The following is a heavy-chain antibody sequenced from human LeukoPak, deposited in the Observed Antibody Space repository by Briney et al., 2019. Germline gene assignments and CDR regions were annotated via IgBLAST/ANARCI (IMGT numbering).Heavy chain of an antibody. D-gene: IGHD4-23*01. CDR2: IYYSGST. Sequence: SETLSLTCTVSGGSISSYYWSWIRQPLGKGLEWIGYIYYSGSTNYNPSLKSRVTISVDTSKNQFSLKLSSVTAADTAVYYCASVGGNSGYFDYWGQGTLVTVSS. CDR1: GGSISSYY. V-gene: IGHV4-59*08. J-gene: IGHJ4*02. CDR3: ASVGGNSGYFDY.